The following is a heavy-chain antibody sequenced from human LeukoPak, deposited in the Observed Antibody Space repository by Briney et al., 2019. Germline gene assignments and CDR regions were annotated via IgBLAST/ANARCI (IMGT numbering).Heavy chain of an antibody. V-gene: IGHV3-48*04. CDR2: ISSGSETR. D-gene: IGHD3-10*01. Sequence: GGSLRLSCEASGFSFSSHSMNWVRQPPGKGLEWVSYISSGSETRYYADSVKGRFTISRDNAKNSLFLQMNSLRAEDTAMYYCARDRGSITMVRGVNYYWGQGTLVTVSS. CDR1: GFSFSSHS. CDR3: ARDRGSITMVRGVNYY. J-gene: IGHJ4*02.